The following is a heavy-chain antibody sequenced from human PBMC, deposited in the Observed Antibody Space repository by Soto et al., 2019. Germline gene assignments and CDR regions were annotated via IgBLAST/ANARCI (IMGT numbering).Heavy chain of an antibody. CDR1: GFTFSSYA. Sequence: EVQLLESGGGLVQPGGSLRLSCAASGFTFSSYAMSWVRQAPGKGLEWVSAISGSGGSTYYADSVKGRFTISRDNSKNTLYLQMNSLRAEDTAVYYCANAGGITIFGVVIGAFDPWGQGTLVTVSS. D-gene: IGHD3-3*01. CDR3: ANAGGITIFGVVIGAFDP. J-gene: IGHJ5*02. CDR2: ISGSGGST. V-gene: IGHV3-23*01.